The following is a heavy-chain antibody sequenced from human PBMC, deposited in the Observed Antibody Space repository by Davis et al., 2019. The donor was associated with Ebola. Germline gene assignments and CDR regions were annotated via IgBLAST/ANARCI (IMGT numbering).Heavy chain of an antibody. Sequence: GESLKISCAASGFTFTSYAMNWVRQAPGRGLEWVSGIGGTDGRTYYADSVKGRFTISRDDSKNTAYLQMNSLKTEDTAVYYCTCSSDGMDVWGQGTTVTVSS. V-gene: IGHV3-23*01. CDR3: TCSSDGMDV. CDR1: GFTFTSYA. D-gene: IGHD3-10*02. J-gene: IGHJ6*02. CDR2: IGGTDGRT.